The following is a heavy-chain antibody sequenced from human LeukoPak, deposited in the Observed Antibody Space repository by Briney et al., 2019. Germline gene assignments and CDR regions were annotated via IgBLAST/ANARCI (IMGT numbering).Heavy chain of an antibody. CDR3: AGEDNSSGYRPFDI. CDR1: GYTFTGYY. CDR2: INPNNGGT. V-gene: IGHV1-2*06. J-gene: IGHJ3*02. D-gene: IGHD3-22*01. Sequence: ASVKVSCKASGYTFTGYYIHWVRQAPGQGLEWMGRINPNNGGTNYAQKFQGRVTMTRDMSMSTAYMELSRLRSVDTAVYYCAGEDNSSGYRPFDIWGQGTMVAVPS.